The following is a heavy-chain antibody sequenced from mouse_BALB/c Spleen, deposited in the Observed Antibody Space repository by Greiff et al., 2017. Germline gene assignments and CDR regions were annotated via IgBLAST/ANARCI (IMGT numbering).Heavy chain of an antibody. CDR1: GYTFTSYW. V-gene: IGHV1S81*02. D-gene: IGHD1-1*01. J-gene: IGHJ2*01. Sequence: QVQLQQPGAELVKPGASVKLSCKASGYTFTSYWMHWVKQRPGQGLEWIGEINPSNGRTNYNEKFKSKATLTVDKSSSTAYMQLSSLTSEDSAVYYCARLDYYGSSYYLDYWGQGTTLTVSS. CDR2: INPSNGRT. CDR3: ARLDYYGSSYYLDY.